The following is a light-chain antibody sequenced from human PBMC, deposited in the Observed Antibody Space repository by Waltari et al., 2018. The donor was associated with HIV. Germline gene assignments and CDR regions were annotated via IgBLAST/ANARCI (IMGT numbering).Light chain of an antibody. CDR2: GAS. J-gene: IGKJ3*01. V-gene: IGKV3-20*01. CDR1: QSVSSSY. Sequence: EIVLTQSPGTLPLSPGERATLSCRASQSVSSSYLAWYQQKPGQAPRLLIYGASSRATGIPDRFSGSGSGTDFTLTISRLEPEDFAVYYCQQYGSSSFTFGPGTKVDIK. CDR3: QQYGSSSFT.